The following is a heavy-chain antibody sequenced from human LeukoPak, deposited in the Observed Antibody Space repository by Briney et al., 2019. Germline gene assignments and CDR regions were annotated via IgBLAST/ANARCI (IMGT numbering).Heavy chain of an antibody. CDR1: GFIFSNDA. CDR3: AKGSAQWELYDY. CDR2: IWFDGSNK. J-gene: IGHJ4*02. V-gene: IGHV3-30*02. D-gene: IGHD4-23*01. Sequence: GGSLRLSCAASGFIFSNDAMHWVRQAPGKGLEWVAFIWFDGSNKHYADSVKGRFTISRDNSEDTLYLQMNSLRAEDTAIYYCAKGSAQWELYDYWGQGTLVTVSS.